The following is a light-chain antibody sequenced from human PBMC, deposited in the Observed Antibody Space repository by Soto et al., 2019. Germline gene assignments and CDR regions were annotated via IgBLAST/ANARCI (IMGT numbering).Light chain of an antibody. CDR1: SNDVGHYNL. Sequence: QSALTQPASVSASPGQSIAISCTGSSNDVGHYNLVSWFQHHRGKAPKLIIYEVNERPSGVSSRFSGSKSGNTASLTISGLQAEDEGDYYCSSYAGSSTFVFGTGTKLTVL. V-gene: IGLV2-23*02. J-gene: IGLJ3*02. CDR3: SSYAGSSTFV. CDR2: EVN.